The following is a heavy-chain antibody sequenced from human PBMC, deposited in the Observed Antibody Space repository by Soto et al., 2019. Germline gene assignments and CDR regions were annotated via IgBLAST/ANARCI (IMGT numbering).Heavy chain of an antibody. CDR3: AKQGDGTHYYYYYMDV. CDR2: ISGSGGST. D-gene: IGHD3-16*01. J-gene: IGHJ6*03. V-gene: IGHV3-23*01. Sequence: GGSLRLSCAASGFTFSSYAMSWVRQAPGKGLEWVSAISGSGGSTYYADSVKGRFTISRDNSKNTLYLQMNSLRAEDTAVYYCAKQGDGTHYYYYYMDVWGKGTTVTVSS. CDR1: GFTFSSYA.